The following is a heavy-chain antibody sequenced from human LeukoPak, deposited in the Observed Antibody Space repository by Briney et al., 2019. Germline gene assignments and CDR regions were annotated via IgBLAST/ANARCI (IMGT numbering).Heavy chain of an antibody. D-gene: IGHD3-9*01. J-gene: IGHJ4*02. CDR3: ARAHYDILTGYYLFDY. CDR2: IYTSGST. V-gene: IGHV4-4*07. Sequence: SETLSLTCTVSGGSISSYYWSWIRQPPGKGLEWIGRIYTSGSTNYNPSLKSRVTMSVDTSKNQFSLKLSSVTAADTAVYYCARAHYDILTGYYLFDYWGQGTLVTVSS. CDR1: GGSISSYY.